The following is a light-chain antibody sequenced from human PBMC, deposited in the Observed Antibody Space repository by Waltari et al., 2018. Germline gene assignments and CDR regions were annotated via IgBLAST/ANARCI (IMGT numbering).Light chain of an antibody. CDR2: QDS. CDR3: QAWDSSCVV. CDR1: KLGDKY. V-gene: IGLV3-1*01. J-gene: IGLJ2*01. Sequence: SYELTQPPSVSVSPGQTASITCSGDKLGDKYACWYQQTPGQSPVLVIYQDSKRPSGIPERFSGSNSGNTATLTISGTQAMDEADYYCQAWDSSCVVFGGGTKLTVL.